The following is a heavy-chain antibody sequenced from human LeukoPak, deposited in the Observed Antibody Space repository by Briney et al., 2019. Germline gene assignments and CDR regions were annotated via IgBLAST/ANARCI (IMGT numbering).Heavy chain of an antibody. CDR2: INPSVSST. D-gene: IGHD2-15*01. CDR3: AKGYCTGASCYVLDS. Sequence: GPVKGSCKTSGYDFTTNYIHWVRQTPGQGLECMGTINPSVSSTTYGQRFRGRVTMTRDTSTATVYMDLGSLTSEDTAIYYCAKGYCTGASCYVLDSWGQGTLVTVSS. CDR1: GYDFTTNY. V-gene: IGHV1-46*01. J-gene: IGHJ4*02.